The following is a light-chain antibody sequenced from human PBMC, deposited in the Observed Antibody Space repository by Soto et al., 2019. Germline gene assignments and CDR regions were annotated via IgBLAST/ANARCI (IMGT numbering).Light chain of an antibody. V-gene: IGLV1-47*01. CDR3: AAWDDSLSGVV. CDR2: RNN. J-gene: IGLJ2*01. Sequence: QAVVTQPPSASGTPGQRVTISCSGSSSNSGSNYVYWYQQLPGTAPKLLIYRNNQRPSGVPDRFSGSKSGTSASLAISGLRSEDEADYYCAAWDDSLSGVVFGGGTQVTVL. CDR1: SSNSGSNY.